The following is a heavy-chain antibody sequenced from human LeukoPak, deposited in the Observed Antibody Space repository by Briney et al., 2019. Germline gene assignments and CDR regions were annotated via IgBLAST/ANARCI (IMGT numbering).Heavy chain of an antibody. CDR1: GGSISTYY. V-gene: IGHV4-59*01. J-gene: IGHJ6*02. Sequence: SETLSLTCTVSGGSISTYYWCWIRQSPGKGLEWIGYISYSGSTNYNPSLKSRVTISVDRPKSQFSLKLSSVTAADTAVYYCVRGGRMVKSLFGMDVWGQGTTVTVSS. D-gene: IGHD2-8*01. CDR3: VRGGRMVKSLFGMDV. CDR2: ISYSGST.